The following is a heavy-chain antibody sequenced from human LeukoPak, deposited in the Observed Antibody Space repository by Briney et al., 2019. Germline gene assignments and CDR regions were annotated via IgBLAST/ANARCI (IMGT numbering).Heavy chain of an antibody. Sequence: ASVKVSCKASGYTFRTYDVAWVRQAPGQGLEWMGWMNPNSGNTGYAQKFKGRVTMTSDASIGSAYMELSSLRSEDTAVYFCARAVGIQLLMEYLGHGTLVTGSS. CDR2: MNPNSGNT. D-gene: IGHD2-2*01. J-gene: IGHJ4*01. CDR1: GYTFRTYD. V-gene: IGHV1-8*01. CDR3: ARAVGIQLLMEY.